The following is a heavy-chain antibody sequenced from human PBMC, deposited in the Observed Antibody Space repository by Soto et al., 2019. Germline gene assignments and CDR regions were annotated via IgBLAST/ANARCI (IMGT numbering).Heavy chain of an antibody. D-gene: IGHD3-10*01. V-gene: IGHV1-46*01. J-gene: IGHJ4*02. Sequence: GASVKVSCKASGYTFTSYYMHWVRQAPGQGLEWMRIINPSGGSTSYAQKFKGRVTMARDTSTSTVYMELSSLRSEDTVVYCCARVTMVRGVGDFDYWGQGTLVTVSS. CDR2: INPSGGST. CDR3: ARVTMVRGVGDFDY. CDR1: GYTFTSYY.